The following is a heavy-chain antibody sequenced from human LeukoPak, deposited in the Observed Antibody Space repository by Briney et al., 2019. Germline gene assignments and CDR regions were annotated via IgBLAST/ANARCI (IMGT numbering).Heavy chain of an antibody. CDR3: ARSSLWFGELFTIDY. D-gene: IGHD3-10*01. CDR1: GYTFTVYY. V-gene: IGHV1-2*02. J-gene: IGHJ4*02. CDR2: INPNSGGT. Sequence: ASVTVSFKASGYTFTVYYMHWVRQAPGQGLEWMGWINPNSGGTNYAQKFQGRVTMTRDTSISTAYMELSRLRSDDTAVYYCARSSLWFGELFTIDYWGQGTLVTVSS.